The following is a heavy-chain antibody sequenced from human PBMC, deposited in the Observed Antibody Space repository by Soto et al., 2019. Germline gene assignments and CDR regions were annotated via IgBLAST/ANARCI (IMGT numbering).Heavy chain of an antibody. V-gene: IGHV3-9*01. CDR3: AKGLSIAATDY. CDR1: GFTFDAYA. D-gene: IGHD6-13*01. J-gene: IGHJ4*02. CDR2: ITWNSDRV. Sequence: EVQLVESGGGLVQPGRSLRLSCTASGFTFDAYALHWVRQAPGKGLEWVSGITWNSDRVEYADSVKGRFTVSRDNARNSLYLQMNSLRPEDTASYFCAKGLSIAATDYWGQGTLVTVSS.